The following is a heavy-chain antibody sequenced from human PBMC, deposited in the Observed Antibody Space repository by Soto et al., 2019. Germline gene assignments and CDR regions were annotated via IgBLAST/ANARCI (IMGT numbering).Heavy chain of an antibody. J-gene: IGHJ3*02. CDR1: GFTFSSYA. CDR3: ARDGPAGDAFDI. CDR2: ISYDGSNK. V-gene: IGHV3-30-3*01. Sequence: QVQLVESGGGVVQPGRSLRLSCAASGFTFSSYAMHWVRQAPGKGLEWVAVISYDGSNKYYADSVMGRFTISRDNSKNTLYLQMNSLRAEDTAVYYCARDGPAGDAFDIWGQGTMVTVSS.